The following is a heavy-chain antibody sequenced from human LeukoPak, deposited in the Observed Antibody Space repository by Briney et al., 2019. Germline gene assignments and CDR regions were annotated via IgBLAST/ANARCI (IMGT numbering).Heavy chain of an antibody. V-gene: IGHV3-23*01. CDR2: ISGSGGST. CDR1: GFTFSSYG. D-gene: IGHD3-3*01. CDR3: AKDQGSGYYFDAFDI. J-gene: IGHJ3*02. Sequence: GGSLRLSCAASGFTFSSYGMSWVRQAPGKGLEWVSAISGSGGSTYYADSVKGRFTISRDNSKNTLYLQMNSLRAEDTAVYYCAKDQGSGYYFDAFDIWGQGTMVTVSS.